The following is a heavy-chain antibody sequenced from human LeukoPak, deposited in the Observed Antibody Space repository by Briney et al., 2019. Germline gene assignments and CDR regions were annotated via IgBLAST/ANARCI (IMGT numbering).Heavy chain of an antibody. CDR1: GFTFGSYG. CDR3: AKSKSYWDYYYYGMDV. Sequence: GRSLRLSCAASGFTFGSYGMHWVRQAPGKGLEWVAVISYDGSNKYYADSVKGRFTISRDNSKNTLYLQMNSLRAEDTAVYYCAKSKSYWDYYYYGMDVWGQGTTVTVSS. CDR2: ISYDGSNK. J-gene: IGHJ6*02. D-gene: IGHD1-26*01. V-gene: IGHV3-30*18.